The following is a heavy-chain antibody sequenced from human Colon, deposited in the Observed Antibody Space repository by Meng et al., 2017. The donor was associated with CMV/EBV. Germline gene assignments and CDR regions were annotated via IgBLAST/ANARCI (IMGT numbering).Heavy chain of an antibody. CDR2: ISGYNGNT. V-gene: IGHV1-18*01. CDR3: ARHRSTPEFDY. D-gene: IGHD2-15*01. Sequence: SCKASGDTFTSYGISWVRQAPGQGLEWMGWISGYNGNTKYAQKIQGRVTMTTDTSTSTVYMELRSLRSDDTAVYYCARHRSTPEFDYWGQGTLVTVSS. J-gene: IGHJ4*02. CDR1: GDTFTSYG.